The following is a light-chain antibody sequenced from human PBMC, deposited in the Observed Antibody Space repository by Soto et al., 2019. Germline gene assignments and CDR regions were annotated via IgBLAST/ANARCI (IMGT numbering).Light chain of an antibody. V-gene: IGLV1-51*01. CDR1: SSNIGGNS. Sequence: QSVLTQPPSVSASPGQKFTISCSGSSSNIGGNSVSWYQQLPGTAPKLLIYDDNKRPSGIPDRFSGSKSGTSATLGITGFQTGDEDDYYCGSWDSSLSAYVFGTGTKVTVL. CDR3: GSWDSSLSAYV. J-gene: IGLJ1*01. CDR2: DDN.